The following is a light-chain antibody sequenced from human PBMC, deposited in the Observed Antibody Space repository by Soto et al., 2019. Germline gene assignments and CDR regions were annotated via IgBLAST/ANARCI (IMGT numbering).Light chain of an antibody. CDR3: ASWDSSLSAGV. V-gene: IGLV1-51*02. Sequence: QSVLTQPPSVSAAPGQRVTISCSGSSSNIGNNYVSWYQQLPGTAPKLLIYEDNKRPPGIPDRFSGSKSGTSATLGITGLQTGDEADYYCASWDSSLSAGVFGGGTKLTVL. CDR1: SSNIGNNY. J-gene: IGLJ2*01. CDR2: EDN.